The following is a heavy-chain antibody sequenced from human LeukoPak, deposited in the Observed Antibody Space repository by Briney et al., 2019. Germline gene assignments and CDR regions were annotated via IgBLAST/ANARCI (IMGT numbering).Heavy chain of an antibody. CDR1: GGSISGSSYY. V-gene: IGHV4-39*01. CDR3: ARHPPTGPWGMDV. CDR2: IYYSGST. J-gene: IGHJ6*02. Sequence: SETLSLTCTVSGGSISGSSYYWGWIRQPPGKGLEWIGSIYYSGSTYYNPSLKSRVTISVDTSKNQFSLKLSSVTAADTAVYYCARHPPTGPWGMDVWGQGTTVTVSS. D-gene: IGHD3-9*01.